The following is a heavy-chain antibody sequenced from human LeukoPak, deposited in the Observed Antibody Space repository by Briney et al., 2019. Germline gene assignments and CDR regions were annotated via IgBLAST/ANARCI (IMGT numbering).Heavy chain of an antibody. Sequence: PGGSLRLSCAASGFTVSSNYMNWVRQAPGKGLEWVSVIYSAGSTHYADSVKGRFTISRDNSKNTLYLQMNSLRAEDTAVYYCARARERTPAAMGGWFDPWGQGTLVTVSS. CDR1: GFTVSSNY. CDR3: ARARERTPAAMGGWFDP. J-gene: IGHJ5*02. CDR2: IYSAGST. D-gene: IGHD2-2*01. V-gene: IGHV3-66*01.